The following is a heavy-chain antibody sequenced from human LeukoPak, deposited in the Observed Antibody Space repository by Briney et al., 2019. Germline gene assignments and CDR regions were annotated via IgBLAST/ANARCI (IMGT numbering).Heavy chain of an antibody. J-gene: IGHJ6*03. CDR1: GFTHWVYA. CDR2: FRSKAYGGIT. Sequence: PGGPLRLSCGASGFTHWVYAKRWVRQAPGKGVEGVGYFRSKAYGGITEYAESVNGRFTISREEFTVIAYIQIDSLQTENTVLYYCTLLATIQYYYYMDVWGEGTTVTTSS. CDR3: TLLATIQYYYYMDV. D-gene: IGHD5-12*01. V-gene: IGHV3-49*04.